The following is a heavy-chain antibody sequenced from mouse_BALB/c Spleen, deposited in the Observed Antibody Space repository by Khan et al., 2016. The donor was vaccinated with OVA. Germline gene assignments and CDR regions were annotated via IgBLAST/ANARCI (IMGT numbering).Heavy chain of an antibody. J-gene: IGHJ1*01. CDR2: IWSGGTT. Sequence: QVQLKQSGPGLVQPSQSLSITCTVSGFSLTSYGVHWVRQSPGKGLEWLGVIWSGGTTDYNAAFISRLSISKDNSKSQVFFKMISLQANDTAIYYCARNGDYVHWYFDVWGAGTTVTVSS. D-gene: IGHD2-13*01. CDR1: GFSLTSYG. CDR3: ARNGDYVHWYFDV. V-gene: IGHV2-2*02.